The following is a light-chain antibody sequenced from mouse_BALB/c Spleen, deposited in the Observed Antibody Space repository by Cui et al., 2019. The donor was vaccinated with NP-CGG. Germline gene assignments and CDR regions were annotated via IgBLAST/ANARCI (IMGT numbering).Light chain of an antibody. J-gene: IGLJ1*01. CDR2: GTN. V-gene: IGLV1*01. CDR1: TGAVTTSNY. CDR3: ALWYSNHWV. Sequence: QAVVTHESALTTSPRETVTLTCRSSTGAVTTSNYANWVQEKPDHLFTGLIGGTNNRAPGVPARFSGSLIGDKAALTITGAQTEDEAIYFCALWYSNHWVFGGGTKLTVL.